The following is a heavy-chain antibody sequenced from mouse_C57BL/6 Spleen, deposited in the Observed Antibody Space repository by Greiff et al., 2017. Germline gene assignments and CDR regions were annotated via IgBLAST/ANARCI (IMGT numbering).Heavy chain of an antibody. J-gene: IGHJ2*01. CDR1: GFSLSTSGMG. Sequence: QVTLKECGPGILQSSQTLSLTCSFSGFSLSTSGMGVSWIRQPSGKGLEWLAHIYWDDDKRYNPSLKSRLTISKDTSRNQVFLKITSVDTADTATYYCARIYTAQAPYYCDYWGQGTTLTVSS. CDR2: IYWDDDK. CDR3: ARIYTAQAPYYCDY. D-gene: IGHD3-2*02. V-gene: IGHV8-12*01.